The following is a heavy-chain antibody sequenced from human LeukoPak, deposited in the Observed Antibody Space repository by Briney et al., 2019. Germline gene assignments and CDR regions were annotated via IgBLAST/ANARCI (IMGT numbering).Heavy chain of an antibody. D-gene: IGHD3-22*01. CDR3: ARDFDSSGYYPFY. CDR2: INQSGST. Sequence: SETLTLTCAVSSVSFTDYYWSWIRQSPGRGLEWIGEINQSGSTDNNPSLKSRVIISMDTSKTQFSLNLSSVTAADTAVYYCARDFDSSGYYPFYWGQGTPVTVSS. J-gene: IGHJ4*02. CDR1: SVSFTDYY. V-gene: IGHV4-34*01.